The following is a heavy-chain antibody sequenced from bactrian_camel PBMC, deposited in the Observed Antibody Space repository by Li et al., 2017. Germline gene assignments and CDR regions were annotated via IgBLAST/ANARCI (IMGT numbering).Heavy chain of an antibody. CDR3: AADPPVRRCGSSWEQYSYGH. D-gene: IGHD6*01. Sequence: HVQLVESGGGSVQAGGSLRLSCAVSVSSANDYCLGWFRQASGKEREWVGSLDSDGRINYADSVKGRFTISQDYARNTVYLQMNDLKPEDTAIYYCAADPPVRRCGSSWEQYSYGHWGQGTQVTVS. V-gene: IGHV3S9*01. CDR2: LDSDGRI. CDR1: VSSANDYC. J-gene: IGHJ4*01.